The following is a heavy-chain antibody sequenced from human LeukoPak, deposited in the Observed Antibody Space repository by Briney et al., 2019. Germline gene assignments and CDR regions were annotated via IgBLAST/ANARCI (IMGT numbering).Heavy chain of an antibody. V-gene: IGHV3-21*01. J-gene: IGHJ4*02. CDR2: ISSTSSYI. CDR1: GFTFSSYN. CDR3: ARDLTVAQEYYFGY. Sequence: PGGSLRLSCAASGFTFSSYNMNWVRQAPGKGLEWVSSISSTSSYIYYADSVKGRFTISRDNAKNSLYLQMNSLRVEDTAVYYCARDLTVAQEYYFGYWGQGTLVTVSS.